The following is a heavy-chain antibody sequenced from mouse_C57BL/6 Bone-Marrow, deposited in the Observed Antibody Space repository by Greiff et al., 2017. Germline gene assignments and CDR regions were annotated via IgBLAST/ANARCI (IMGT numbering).Heavy chain of an antibody. CDR2: INYAGSN. CDR3: ARGARTPPLDY. J-gene: IGHJ2*01. D-gene: IGHD3-3*01. Sequence: EVQLQESGPGLVKPSQSLSLTCSVTGYSITSGYYWYWIRQFPGNKLEWMGYINYAGSNNYNPSLTNRISITRDTSMHQLFLKLNSVPTEDTATYYCARGARTPPLDYWGQGTTLTVSS. CDR1: GYSITSGYY. V-gene: IGHV3-6*01.